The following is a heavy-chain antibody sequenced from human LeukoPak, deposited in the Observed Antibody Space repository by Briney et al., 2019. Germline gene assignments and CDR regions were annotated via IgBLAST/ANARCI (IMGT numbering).Heavy chain of an antibody. CDR3: ARLRDFWTDY. CDR2: IYYSGST. Sequence: PSETLSLTCTVSGGSISSSSYYWGWIRQPPGKGLEWIGSIYYSGSTYYNPSLKSRVTISVDTCKNQFSLKLSSVTAADTAVYYCARLRDFWTDYWGQGTLVTVSS. V-gene: IGHV4-39*01. CDR1: GGSISSSSYY. D-gene: IGHD3/OR15-3a*01. J-gene: IGHJ4*02.